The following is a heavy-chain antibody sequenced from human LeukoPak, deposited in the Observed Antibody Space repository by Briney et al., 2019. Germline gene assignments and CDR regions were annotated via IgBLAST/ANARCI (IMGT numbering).Heavy chain of an antibody. CDR3: ARDLPDGGWYVPYYFDY. D-gene: IGHD6-19*01. CDR2: INTNTGNP. Sequence: WASVKVSCKASGYTFTGYYMHWVRQAPGQGLEWMGWINTNTGNPTYAQGFTGRFVFSLDTSVSTAYLQISSLKAEDTAVYYCARDLPDGGWYVPYYFDYWGQGTLVTVSS. J-gene: IGHJ4*02. V-gene: IGHV7-4-1*02. CDR1: GYTFTGYY.